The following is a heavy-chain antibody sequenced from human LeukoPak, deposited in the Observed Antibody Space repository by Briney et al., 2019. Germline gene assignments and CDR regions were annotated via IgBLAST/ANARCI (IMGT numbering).Heavy chain of an antibody. D-gene: IGHD2-15*01. CDR1: GFTFSSYA. V-gene: IGHV3-64D*09. Sequence: GGSLILSCSASGFTFSSYAMHWVRQAPGKGLEYVSAISSNGGSTYYADSVKGRFTISRDNSKNTLYLQMSSLRAEDTAVYYCVKDLVGYCSGGSCPGDYWGQGTLVTVSS. CDR2: ISSNGGST. CDR3: VKDLVGYCSGGSCPGDY. J-gene: IGHJ4*02.